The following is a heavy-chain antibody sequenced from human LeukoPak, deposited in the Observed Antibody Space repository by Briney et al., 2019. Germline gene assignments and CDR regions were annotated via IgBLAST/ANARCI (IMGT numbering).Heavy chain of an antibody. V-gene: IGHV4-34*01. CDR2: INHSGST. D-gene: IGHD2-15*01. J-gene: IGHJ3*02. CDR3: ARVKGYCSGGSCYFDAFDI. CDR1: GGSISSYY. Sequence: SETLSLTCTVSGGSISSYYWSWIRQPPGKGLEWIGEINHSGSTNYNPSLKSRVTISVDTSKNQFSLKLSSVTAADTAVYYCARVKGYCSGGSCYFDAFDIWGQGTMVTVSS.